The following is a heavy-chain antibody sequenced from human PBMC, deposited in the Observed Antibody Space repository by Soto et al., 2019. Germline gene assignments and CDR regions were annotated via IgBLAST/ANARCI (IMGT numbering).Heavy chain of an antibody. J-gene: IGHJ4*02. CDR3: AHSRITGTVLDFDY. CDR2: IYWDDDK. CDR1: GFSFSSREVG. D-gene: IGHD1-7*01. V-gene: IGHV2-5*02. Sequence: QITLKESGPTLVKPTQTLTLTCTFSGFSFSSREVGLGWIRQPPGKALEWLALIYWDDDKRYSPSLKSRLTITQDTSKDQVVLTVTNMDPVDTATYYCAHSRITGTVLDFDYWGQGTLVTVSS.